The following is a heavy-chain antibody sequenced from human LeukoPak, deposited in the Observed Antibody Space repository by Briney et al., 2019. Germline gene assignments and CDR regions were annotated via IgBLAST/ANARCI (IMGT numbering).Heavy chain of an antibody. Sequence: PGGFLRLSCAASVFTFSSYGLHWVRQAPAKGLEGVAFILYDESNKFYADSVKGRFTISKDNSKNTLYLQMNSLRAEDTAVYYCARPYCSGGSCYSGHFDYWGQGTLVTVSS. CDR1: VFTFSSYG. D-gene: IGHD2-15*01. V-gene: IGHV3-30*02. CDR3: ARPYCSGGSCYSGHFDY. CDR2: ILYDESNK. J-gene: IGHJ4*02.